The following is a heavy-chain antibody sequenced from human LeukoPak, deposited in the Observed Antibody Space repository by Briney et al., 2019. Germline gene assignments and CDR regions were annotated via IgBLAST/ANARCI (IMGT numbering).Heavy chain of an antibody. Sequence: SETLSLTCTVSGGSISSSSYYWGWIRQPPGKGLEWIGSIYYSGSTYYNPSLKSRVTISVDTSKNQFSLKLSSVTAADTAVYYCATHSSSLDYWGQGTLVTVSS. V-gene: IGHV4-39*01. D-gene: IGHD6-13*01. CDR1: GGSISSSSYY. CDR3: ATHSSSLDY. CDR2: IYYSGST. J-gene: IGHJ4*02.